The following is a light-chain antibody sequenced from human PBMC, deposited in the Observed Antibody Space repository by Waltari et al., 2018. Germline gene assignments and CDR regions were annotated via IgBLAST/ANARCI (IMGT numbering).Light chain of an antibody. V-gene: IGLV2-14*01. CDR2: DVN. J-gene: IGLJ2*01. CDR1: SRAVGGYNY. Sequence: QSALTQPASVSGSPGPSITISCTGTSRAVGGYNYVSWYQQNPCKAPKLMIYDVNNLPSGVSNRFSGSKSCNTASLTISVLQAEDEADYYCSSYTSSTYVVFGGWTKLTVL. CDR3: SSYTSSTYVV.